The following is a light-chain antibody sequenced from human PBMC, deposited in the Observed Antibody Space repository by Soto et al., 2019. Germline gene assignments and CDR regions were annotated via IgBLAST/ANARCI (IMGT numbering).Light chain of an antibody. Sequence: QSVLTQPPSASGSPGQSVTISCTGTSNNVGGYNYVSWYQHHPGKAPKLIIYEVTKRPSGVPDRFSGSKSANTASLTVSGPQAEDEADYYCSSYAGSDTKVFGTGTKVTVL. CDR1: SNNVGGYNY. CDR3: SSYAGSDTKV. CDR2: EVT. V-gene: IGLV2-8*01. J-gene: IGLJ1*01.